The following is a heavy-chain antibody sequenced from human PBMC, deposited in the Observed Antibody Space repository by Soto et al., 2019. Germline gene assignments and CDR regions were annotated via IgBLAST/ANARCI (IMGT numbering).Heavy chain of an antibody. Sequence: QVQLQESGPGLVKPSQTLSLTCTVSGCSISSGDYYWGWSRQPPGTGQEWIGFLYYSGSTYYNPSLMSRVTVSVDTAKHPCYLKIRSVTDTDTTVYYYARGSVDTLKGVVIGVGLAIWCQGTMVTVSS. CDR3: ARGSVDTLKGVVIGVGLAI. J-gene: IGHJ3*02. D-gene: IGHD2-21*01. V-gene: IGHV4-30-4*01. CDR2: LYYSGST. CDR1: GCSISSGDYY.